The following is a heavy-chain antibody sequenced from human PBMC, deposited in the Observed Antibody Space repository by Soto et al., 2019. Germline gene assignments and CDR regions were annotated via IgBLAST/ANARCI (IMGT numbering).Heavy chain of an antibody. J-gene: IGHJ4*01. CDR1: GGSISNYY. Sequence: PSETLSLTCTVSGGSISNYYWSWIRQPPGKGLEWIGYFYYTGITNYDPSLKSRISMSVDTSKNQFSLKLSSVTAADTAVYYCARHVVEALSFGESVHQSDYWGHGTLVTVAS. CDR3: ARHVVEALSFGESVHQSDY. D-gene: IGHD3-10*01. CDR2: FYYTGIT. V-gene: IGHV4-59*08.